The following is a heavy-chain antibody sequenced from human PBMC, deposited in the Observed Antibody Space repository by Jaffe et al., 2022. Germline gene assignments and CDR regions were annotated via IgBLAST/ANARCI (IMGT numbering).Heavy chain of an antibody. CDR3: ARVNSGIAAAGGLYYFDY. CDR2: IYTSGST. D-gene: IGHD6-13*01. V-gene: IGHV4-61*02. Sequence: QVQLQESGPGLVKPSQTLSLTCTVSGGSISSGSYYWSWIRQPAGKGLEWIGRIYTSGSTNYNPSLKSRVTISVDTSKNQFSLKLSSVTAADTAVYYCARVNSGIAAAGGLYYFDYWGQGTLVTVSS. CDR1: GGSISSGSYY. J-gene: IGHJ4*02.